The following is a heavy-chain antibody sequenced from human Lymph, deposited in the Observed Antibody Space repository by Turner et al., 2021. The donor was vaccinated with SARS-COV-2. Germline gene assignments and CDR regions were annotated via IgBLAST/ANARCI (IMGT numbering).Heavy chain of an antibody. CDR1: GSSISSSSYY. CDR3: ARAPFIIVLMMYASGYFDN. J-gene: IGHJ4*01. CDR2: IYYSGGT. Sequence: LHLQESDPGLVQPSETLSLPCPVSGSSISSSSYYWGWIRQPPGKGLEWIGSIYYSGGTYYNPSLKSRVTISVDTSKNQFSLKLSSVTAADTAVYYRARAPFIIVLMMYASGYFDNWGHGTLVTVSS. V-gene: IGHV4-39*01. D-gene: IGHD2-8*01.